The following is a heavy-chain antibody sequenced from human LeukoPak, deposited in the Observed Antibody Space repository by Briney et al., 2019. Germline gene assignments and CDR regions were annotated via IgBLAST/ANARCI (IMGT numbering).Heavy chain of an antibody. J-gene: IGHJ4*02. CDR1: GFTVSSNY. D-gene: IGHD2-8*01. Sequence: GGSLRLSCAASGFTVSSNYMSWVRQAPGKGLEWVSVIYSGGSTYYADSVKGRFTISRDNSKNTLYLQMNSLRAEDTAVYYCARESPLGYDFDYWGQGTPVTVSS. CDR2: IYSGGST. V-gene: IGHV3-53*01. CDR3: ARESPLGYDFDY.